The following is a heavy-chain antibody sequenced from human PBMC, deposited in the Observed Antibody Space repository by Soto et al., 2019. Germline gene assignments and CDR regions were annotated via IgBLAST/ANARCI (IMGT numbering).Heavy chain of an antibody. CDR3: ARVLFGRGNWFDP. CDR2: FHYSENT. J-gene: IGHJ5*02. D-gene: IGHD3-3*01. V-gene: IGHV4-39*01. CDR1: GGSISSGPYS. Sequence: SETLSLTCTVSGGSISSGPYSWGWIRQPPGEGLEWIGTFHYSENTYYNPSLESRVTISVDTSKNQFSLKVTSVTVADTAVYYCARVLFGRGNWFDPWGQGTLVTVSS.